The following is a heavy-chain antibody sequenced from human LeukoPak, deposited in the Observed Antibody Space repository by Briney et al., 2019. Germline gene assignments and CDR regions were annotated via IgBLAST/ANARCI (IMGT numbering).Heavy chain of an antibody. CDR1: GFTFSDYY. D-gene: IGHD2-21*02. CDR2: ISSSGSTI. Sequence: GGSLRLSCAASGFTFSDYYMSWIRQAPGKGLEWVSYISSSGSTIYYADSVKGRFTISRDNAKNSLYLQMNSLRAEDTAVYYCARGPYCGGDCFYPMYYFEYWGQGTLVTVSS. V-gene: IGHV3-11*04. CDR3: ARGPYCGGDCFYPMYYFEY. J-gene: IGHJ4*02.